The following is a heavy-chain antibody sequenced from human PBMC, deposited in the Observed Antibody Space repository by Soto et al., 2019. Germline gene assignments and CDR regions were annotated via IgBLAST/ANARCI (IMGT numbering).Heavy chain of an antibody. CDR3: ARGLNTAMDPWHFDS. Sequence: ASVKVSCKASGYPFDTYGINWVRQAPGQRPEWMGWISAYNGQTDYAQNFQGRVTMATDTSTNTAYMELRNLRSDDTAVYYCARGLNTAMDPWHFDSWGQGTLVTVSS. J-gene: IGHJ4*02. V-gene: IGHV1-18*01. D-gene: IGHD2-21*02. CDR1: GYPFDTYG. CDR2: ISAYNGQT.